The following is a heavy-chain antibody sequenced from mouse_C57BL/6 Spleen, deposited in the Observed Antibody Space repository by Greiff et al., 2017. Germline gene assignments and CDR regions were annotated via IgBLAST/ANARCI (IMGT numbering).Heavy chain of an antibody. CDR3: AREGTGVFDY. CDR2: IDPSDSYT. J-gene: IGHJ2*01. D-gene: IGHD4-1*01. CDR1: GYTFTSYW. Sequence: QVQLQQPGAELVRPGTSVKLSCKASGYTFTSYWMHWVKQRPGQGLEWIGVIDPSDSYTNYNQKFKGKATLTVDTSSSTAYMQLSSLTSEDSAVYYCAREGTGVFDYWGQGTPLTVSS. V-gene: IGHV1-59*01.